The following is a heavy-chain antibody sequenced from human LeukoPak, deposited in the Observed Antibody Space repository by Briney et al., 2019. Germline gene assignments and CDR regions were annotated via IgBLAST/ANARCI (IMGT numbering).Heavy chain of an antibody. D-gene: IGHD6-13*01. CDR1: GGSFSGYY. V-gene: IGHV4-34*01. Sequence: SETLSLTYAVYGGSFSGYYWSWIRQPPGKGLEWIGEINHSGSTNYNPSLKSRVTISVDTSKYQFSLKLSSVTAADTAVYYCARGPGGYSSSWYPTKFDYWGQGTLVTVSS. CDR3: ARGPGGYSSSWYPTKFDY. CDR2: INHSGST. J-gene: IGHJ4*02.